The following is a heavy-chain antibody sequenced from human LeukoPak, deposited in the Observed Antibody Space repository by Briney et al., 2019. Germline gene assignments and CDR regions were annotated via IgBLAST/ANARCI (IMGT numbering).Heavy chain of an antibody. CDR3: TKDLGTEYNIFDY. J-gene: IGHJ4*02. D-gene: IGHD3-9*01. CDR2: MQYDGSNK. Sequence: GGSLRLSCAASGFTFSSYGMHWVRQAPGKGLEWVAFMQYDGSNKYYADSVKGRFTISRDNSKYTLDLQVNSLRAEDTAVYYCTKDLGTEYNIFDYWGQGTLVTVSS. V-gene: IGHV3-30*02. CDR1: GFTFSSYG.